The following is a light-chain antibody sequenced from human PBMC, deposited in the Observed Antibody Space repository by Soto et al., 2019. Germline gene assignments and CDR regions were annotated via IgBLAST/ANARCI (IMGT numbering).Light chain of an antibody. J-gene: IGLJ2*01. Sequence: QSVLTQPPSVSGAPGQRVTISCTGSGSNIGAGYDVHWYQQLPGTAPKLLIYGNHNRPSGVPDRFSGSKSGSSASLVITGLQAEDEADYWCQSYDTRLSDSVVFGGGTKHTVL. CDR3: QSYDTRLSDSVV. CDR2: GNH. V-gene: IGLV1-40*01. CDR1: GSNIGAGYD.